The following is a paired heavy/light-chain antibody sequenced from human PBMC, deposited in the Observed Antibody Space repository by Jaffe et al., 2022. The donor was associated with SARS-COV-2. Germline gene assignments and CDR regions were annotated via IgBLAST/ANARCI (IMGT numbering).Light chain of an antibody. CDR3: QQSYIMPYT. CDR1: QGIVTN. J-gene: IGKJ2*01. Sequence: DIQMTQSPSSLSASIGDSVTITCRASQGIVTNLNWYQQKPGKAPDLLIHGASTLQTGVPSRFSGSGSVTDFTLIISSLQPEDFATYYCQQSYIMPYTFGQGTKLEI. CDR2: GAS. V-gene: IGKV1-39*01.
Heavy chain of an antibody. D-gene: IGHD3-22*01. CDR1: GFTFRSSA. CDR2: TSDDGTKK. J-gene: IGHJ4*02. V-gene: IGHV3-30*18. CDR3: AKGLADYYDTSGYYFPRFDF. Sequence: QVQLVESGGGVVQPGRSLRLSCAASGFTFRSSAMHWVRQAPGKGLEWVAVTSDDGTKKSYADSVQGRFTLSRDNSIDTLYLHMNSLRADDSAIYYCAKGLADYYDTSGYYFPRFDFWGQGALVIVSS.